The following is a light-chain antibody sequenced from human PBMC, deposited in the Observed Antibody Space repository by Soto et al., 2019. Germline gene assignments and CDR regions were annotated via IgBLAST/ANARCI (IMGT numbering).Light chain of an antibody. CDR2: GAS. Sequence: EVELTQSPGTLSLSPGERATLSCRASQSISNTFLAWYQQKPGQAPRLLIYGASSRATGTPDRFSGSGSGTDFTLSISRLEPEDFAVYYCQQYGASPIYTFGQGTRLEIK. J-gene: IGKJ5*01. CDR3: QQYGASPIYT. CDR1: QSISNTF. V-gene: IGKV3-20*01.